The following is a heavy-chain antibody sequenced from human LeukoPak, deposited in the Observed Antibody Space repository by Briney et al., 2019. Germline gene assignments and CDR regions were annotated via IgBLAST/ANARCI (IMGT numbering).Heavy chain of an antibody. J-gene: IGHJ6*03. CDR2: IQTSGIT. Sequence: SETLSLTCTVSSGSISSYYWNWIRQPPGKGLEWIGFIQTSGITNYNPSLKSRVTISVDTSKNQFSLKLSSVTAADTAVYYCARRASSSSYHYYYYYYYMDVWGKGTTVTVSS. D-gene: IGHD6-6*01. CDR3: ARRASSSSYHYYYYYYYMDV. V-gene: IGHV4-4*09. CDR1: SGSISSYY.